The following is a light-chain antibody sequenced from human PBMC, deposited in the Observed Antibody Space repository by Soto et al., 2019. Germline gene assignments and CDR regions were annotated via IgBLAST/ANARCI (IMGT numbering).Light chain of an antibody. CDR3: TSYTSTTTYV. V-gene: IGLV2-14*01. J-gene: IGLJ1*01. CDR2: EVS. CDR1: SSDVGGYNY. Sequence: QAALTRPGSVSGSPGQSITISCTGNSSDVGGYNYVSWYQQHPGKAPKLMIYEVSNRPSGVSNRFSGSKSGNTASLTISGLHAEDEADYYCTSYTSTTTYVFGTGTKVTVL.